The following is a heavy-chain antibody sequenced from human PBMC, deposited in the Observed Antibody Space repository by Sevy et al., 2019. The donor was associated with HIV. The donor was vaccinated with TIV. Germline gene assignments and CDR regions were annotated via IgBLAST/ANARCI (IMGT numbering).Heavy chain of an antibody. CDR1: GGSISSSNW. CDR2: IYYSGST. D-gene: IGHD6-19*01. V-gene: IGHV4-4*02. Sequence: SETLSLTCAVSGGSISSSNWWSWVRQPPGKGLEWIGEIYYSGSTNYNPSLKSRVTISVNKSKNQFSLKLSTVTAADTAVYYCARDLRAVAGDYYYYGMDVWGQGTTVTVSS. CDR3: ARDLRAVAGDYYYYGMDV. J-gene: IGHJ6*02.